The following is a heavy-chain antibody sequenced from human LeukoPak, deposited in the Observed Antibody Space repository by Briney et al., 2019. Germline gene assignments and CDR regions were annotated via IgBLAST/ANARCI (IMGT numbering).Heavy chain of an antibody. D-gene: IGHD3-16*01. J-gene: IGHJ3*02. CDR2: IYYSGSA. Sequence: SETLSLTCTVSGGSISSYYWSWIRQPPGKGLEWIGYIYYSGSANYNPSLKSRVTISVDTSKNQFSLKLSSVTAADTAVYYCARDLGAFDIWGQGTMVTVSS. V-gene: IGHV4-59*01. CDR3: ARDLGAFDI. CDR1: GGSISSYY.